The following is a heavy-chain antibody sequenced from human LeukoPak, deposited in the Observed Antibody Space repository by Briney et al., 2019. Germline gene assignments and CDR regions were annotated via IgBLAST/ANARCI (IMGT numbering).Heavy chain of an antibody. V-gene: IGHV4-61*05. D-gene: IGHD3-22*01. CDR3: ARFPSYDPHRMDV. Sequence: SETLSLTCTVSGGSISSSSYYWGWIRQSPGKGLECIGYIYYSGSTNYNPSLKSRVTISVDTSKNQFSLKLSSVTAADTAVYYCARFPSYDPHRMDVWGQGTTVTVSS. J-gene: IGHJ6*02. CDR2: IYYSGST. CDR1: GGSISSSSYY.